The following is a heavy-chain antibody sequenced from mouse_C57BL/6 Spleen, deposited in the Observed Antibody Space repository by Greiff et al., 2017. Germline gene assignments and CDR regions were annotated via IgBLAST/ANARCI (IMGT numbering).Heavy chain of an antibody. V-gene: IGHV1-26*01. Sequence: VQLQQSGPELVKPGASVKISCKASGYTFTDYYMNWVKQSHGKSLEWIGDINPNNGGTSYNQKFKGKATLTVDESSSTAYMELRSLTSEYSAVYYCARSRGSSYGYAMDYWGQGTSVTVSS. CDR1: GYTFTDYY. CDR3: ARSRGSSYGYAMDY. J-gene: IGHJ4*01. D-gene: IGHD1-1*01. CDR2: INPNNGGT.